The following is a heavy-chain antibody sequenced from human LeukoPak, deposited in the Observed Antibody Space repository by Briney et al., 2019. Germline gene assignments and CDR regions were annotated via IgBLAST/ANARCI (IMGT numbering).Heavy chain of an antibody. CDR3: ARGRGSSSFHWFDP. CDR2: INHSGST. D-gene: IGHD6-13*01. V-gene: IGHV4-34*01. J-gene: IGHJ5*02. Sequence: SETLSLTCAVYGGSFSGYYWSWIRQPPGKGLEWIGEINHSGSTNYNPSLKSRVTISVDTYKNQFSLKLSSVTAADTAVYYCARGRGSSSFHWFDPWAQGTLVTVSS. CDR1: GGSFSGYY.